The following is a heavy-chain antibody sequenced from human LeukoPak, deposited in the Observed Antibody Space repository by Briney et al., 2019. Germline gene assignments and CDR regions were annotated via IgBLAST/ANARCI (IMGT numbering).Heavy chain of an antibody. CDR2: IYYSGST. Sequence: SETLSLTCTVSGGSLSTYSWSWIRQPPRKGLEWIGHIYYSGSTDYNPSLRSRVTISVDTSKNQFSLRLSSVTAADTAVYYCARGLYSTSSRNAFDIWGQGTMVTVSS. CDR1: GGSLSTYS. V-gene: IGHV4-59*01. D-gene: IGHD6-6*01. CDR3: ARGLYSTSSRNAFDI. J-gene: IGHJ3*02.